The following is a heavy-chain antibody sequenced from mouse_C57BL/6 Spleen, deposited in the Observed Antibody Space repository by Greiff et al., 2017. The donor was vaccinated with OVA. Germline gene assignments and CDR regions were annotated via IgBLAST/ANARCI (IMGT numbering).Heavy chain of an antibody. CDR1: GYTFTDYN. D-gene: IGHD2-4*01. Sequence: EVKLMESGPELVKPGASVKIPCKASGYTFTDYNMDWVKQSHGKSLEWIGDINPNNGGTIYNQKFKGKATLTVDTSSSPAYMELRSLTSENTAVYYGARRPYDYDGSFDYWGQGTTLTVSS. CDR2: INPNNGGT. J-gene: IGHJ2*01. V-gene: IGHV1-18*01. CDR3: ARRPYDYDGSFDY.